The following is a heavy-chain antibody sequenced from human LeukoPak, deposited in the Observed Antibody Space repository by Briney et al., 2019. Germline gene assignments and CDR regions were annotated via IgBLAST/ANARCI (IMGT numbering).Heavy chain of an antibody. CDR1: GFTFSRFA. J-gene: IGHJ4*02. CDR3: ARSFFYGSGSYSLYYFDN. D-gene: IGHD3-10*01. CDR2: ISGGGRST. V-gene: IGHV3-23*01. Sequence: PGGSLRLSCAASGFTFSRFAMSWVRQAPGEGLEWVSTISGGGRSTYYADSVKGRFTISRDNSKNTLHLHMISLRAEDTAVYYCARSFFYGSGSYSLYYFDNWGQGTLVTVSS.